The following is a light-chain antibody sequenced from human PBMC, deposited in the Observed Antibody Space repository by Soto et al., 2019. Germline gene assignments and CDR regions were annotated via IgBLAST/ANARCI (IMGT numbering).Light chain of an antibody. CDR2: DVG. J-gene: IGLJ1*01. CDR1: SSHVGGSNY. V-gene: IGLV2-11*01. CDR3: CSYAGSYTYV. Sequence: QSVLTQPRSVSGSPGQSVTISCTVTSSHVGGSNYVSWYQQLPGKAPKLMIYDVGQRPSGVPDRFSGSKSGNTASLTISGLQAEDEADYYCCSYAGSYTYVFGTGTKVTVL.